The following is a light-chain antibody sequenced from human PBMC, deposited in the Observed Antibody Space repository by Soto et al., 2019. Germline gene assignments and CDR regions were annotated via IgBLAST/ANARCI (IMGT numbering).Light chain of an antibody. CDR3: QQYGNPPPNA. CDR1: QSISSSY. V-gene: IGKV3-20*01. Sequence: EIVLTQSPGTLSLSPGERATLSCRASQSISSSYLAWYQQKPGQAPRVLIYGASSRATGIPDRFSGSGSGTDFTLTISRLEPEDFAAYFCQQYGNPPPNAFGQGTKVEIK. J-gene: IGKJ2*01. CDR2: GAS.